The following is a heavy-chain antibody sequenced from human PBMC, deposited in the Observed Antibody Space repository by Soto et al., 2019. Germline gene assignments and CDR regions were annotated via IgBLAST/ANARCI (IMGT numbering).Heavy chain of an antibody. J-gene: IGHJ4*02. CDR2: ISSTTNYI. Sequence: EVQLVESGGGLVKPGGFLRLFCAASGFTFTRYSMTWVRQAPGKGLEWVSSISSTTNYICYGDSMKGRFTISRDNAKNSLYLEMNSLRAEDTAVYYCARESEDLTSNFDYWGQGTLVTVSS. CDR3: ARESEDLTSNFDY. CDR1: GFTFTRYS. V-gene: IGHV3-21*06.